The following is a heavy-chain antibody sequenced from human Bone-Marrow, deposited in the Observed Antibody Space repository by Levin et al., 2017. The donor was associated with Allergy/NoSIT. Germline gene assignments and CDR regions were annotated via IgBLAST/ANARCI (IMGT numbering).Heavy chain of an antibody. V-gene: IGHV1-24*01. J-gene: IGHJ4*02. D-gene: IGHD3-10*01. CDR2: FDPEDDET. Sequence: GESLKISCKVSGYTLTELAIHWVRQAPGKGLEWVGGFDPEDDETIYAQKFQDRVTMTEDTSTDTAYMELSSLRSEDTAVYYCATVSGFGESFFDYWGQGTLVTVSS. CDR3: ATVSGFGESFFDY. CDR1: GYTLTELA.